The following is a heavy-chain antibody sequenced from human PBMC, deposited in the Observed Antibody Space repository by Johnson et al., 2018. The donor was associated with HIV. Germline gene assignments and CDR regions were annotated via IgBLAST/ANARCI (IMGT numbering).Heavy chain of an antibody. D-gene: IGHD4-23*01. CDR1: GFSFSSYG. V-gene: IGHV3-33*06. J-gene: IGHJ3*02. Sequence: QVQLVESGGGVVQPGRSLRLSCAASGFSFSSYGMHWVRQAPGKGLEWVAVIWYDGSNEHYADSVKGRFTISRDNSKNTLYLQMSSLRAEDTAVYYCAKSPGKDHGGNSGAFHIWGQGTMFTVSS. CDR3: AKSPGKDHGGNSGAFHI. CDR2: IWYDGSNE.